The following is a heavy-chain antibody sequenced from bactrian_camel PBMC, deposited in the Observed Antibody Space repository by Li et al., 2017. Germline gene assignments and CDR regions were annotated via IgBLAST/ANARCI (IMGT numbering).Heavy chain of an antibody. CDR1: EATYRTYC. V-gene: IGHV3S1*01. J-gene: IGHJ6*01. CDR2: LSASGGST. D-gene: IGHD4*01. Sequence: HVQLVESGGGSVQAGGSLRLSCEASEATYRTYCMAWFRQGLGNEREGVATLSASGGSTYYADSVKGRFTISRDNAKNTLYLQMDSLKPEDTAMYYCDLAKLCGRGLRSDFDYWGQGTQVTVS. CDR3: DLAKLCGRGLRSDFDY.